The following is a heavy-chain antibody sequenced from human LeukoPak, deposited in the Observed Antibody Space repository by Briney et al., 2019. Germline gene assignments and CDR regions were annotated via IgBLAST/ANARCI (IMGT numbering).Heavy chain of an antibody. J-gene: IGHJ2*01. Sequence: SETLSLTCTVSGGSVSSGSYYWSWIRQPPGKGLEWIGYIYYSGSTNYNPSLKSRVTISVDTSKNQSSLKLSSVTAADTAVYYCARAWQVGAPPYWYFDLWGRGTLVTVSS. CDR2: IYYSGST. CDR1: GGSVSSGSYY. CDR3: ARAWQVGAPPYWYFDL. V-gene: IGHV4-61*01. D-gene: IGHD1-26*01.